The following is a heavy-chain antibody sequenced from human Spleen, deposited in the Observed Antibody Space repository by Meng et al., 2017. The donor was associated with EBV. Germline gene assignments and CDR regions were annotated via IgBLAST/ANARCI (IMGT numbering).Heavy chain of an antibody. CDR3: ASGIPDYYDSSGYYFR. J-gene: IGHJ4*02. CDR2: IYHSAST. V-gene: IGHV4-30-2*01. Sequence: QLQLQESGSGLVKPSQTLSLTCAVSGGSISSGGYSWSWIRQPPGKGLECIGYIYHSASTYYNPSLRARVTISADNSKNHFSLKLNSVTAADTAVYYCASGIPDYYDSSGYYFRWGQGTLVTVSS. D-gene: IGHD3-22*01. CDR1: GGSISSGGYS.